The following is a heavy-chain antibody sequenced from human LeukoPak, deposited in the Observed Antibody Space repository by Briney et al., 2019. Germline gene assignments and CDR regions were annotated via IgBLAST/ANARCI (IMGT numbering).Heavy chain of an antibody. CDR2: IYYSGTT. J-gene: IGHJ5*02. V-gene: IGHV4-59*01. Sequence: SETLSLTCTVSGGSIRSYYWSWLRQPPGKGLEWIGYIYYSGTTNYNPSLKSRVTMSVDTSKNQFSLKLTSVTAADTAVYYCARGVSSTGYFDILQIDRWGQGTLVTVSS. D-gene: IGHD3-9*01. CDR3: ARGVSSTGYFDILQIDR. CDR1: GGSIRSYY.